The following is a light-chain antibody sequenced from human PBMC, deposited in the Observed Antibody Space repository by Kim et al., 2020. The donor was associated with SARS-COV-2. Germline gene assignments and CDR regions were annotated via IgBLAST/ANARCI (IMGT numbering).Light chain of an antibody. CDR1: SSNIGKNY. V-gene: IGLV1-51*01. CDR3: GTWDSSLATFV. Sequence: QSALTQPPSVSAAPGQKVTISCSGSSSNIGKNYVSWYQQLPGTAPKLLIYDNNKRPSGIPDRFSGSKSGTSATLGITGLQTGDEADYYCGTWDSSLATFVFGTATKVTVL. J-gene: IGLJ1*01. CDR2: DNN.